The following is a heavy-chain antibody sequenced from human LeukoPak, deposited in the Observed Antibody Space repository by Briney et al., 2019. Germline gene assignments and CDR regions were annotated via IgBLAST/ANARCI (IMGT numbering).Heavy chain of an antibody. CDR3: AESPMTRVTTGGFDF. V-gene: IGHV3-23*01. J-gene: IGHJ4*02. D-gene: IGHD4-17*01. CDR2: ISSGVGST. Sequence: GGSLRLSWAAAGFTFNSYGMSWVRQAPGKGLEWVASISSGVGSTYYVDSGKGRFTISRDNSKNTLYLQMNSLRAEDTAVYYCAESPMTRVTTGGFDFWGQGTLVTVSS. CDR1: GFTFNSYG.